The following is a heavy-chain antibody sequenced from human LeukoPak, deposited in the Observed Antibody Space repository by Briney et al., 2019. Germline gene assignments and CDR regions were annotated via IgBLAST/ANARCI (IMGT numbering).Heavy chain of an antibody. V-gene: IGHV3-33*01. CDR1: GFTFGNYG. J-gene: IGHJ4*02. CDR3: ARDMWFSGSGSGAIDY. D-gene: IGHD3-10*01. Sequence: PGGSLRLSCAASGFTFGNYGMHWVRQAPGKGLEWVAVIWYDGSDKYYADSAKGRFIISRDNSKNTLYLQMNSLRAEDTALYYCARDMWFSGSGSGAIDYWGQGTLVTVSS. CDR2: IWYDGSDK.